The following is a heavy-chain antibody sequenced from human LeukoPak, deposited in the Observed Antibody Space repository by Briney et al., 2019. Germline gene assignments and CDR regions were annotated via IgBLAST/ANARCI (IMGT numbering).Heavy chain of an antibody. CDR3: ARMEYYYGSGSANYYYGMDV. D-gene: IGHD3-10*01. V-gene: IGHV1-69*04. J-gene: IGHJ6*02. CDR2: IIPILGIA. CDR1: GGTFSSYA. Sequence: ASVKVSCKASGGTFSSYAISWVRQAPGQGLEWMGRIIPILGIANYAQKFQGRVTITADKSTSTAYMELSSLRSEDTVVYYCARMEYYYGSGSANYYYGMDVWGQGTTVTVSS.